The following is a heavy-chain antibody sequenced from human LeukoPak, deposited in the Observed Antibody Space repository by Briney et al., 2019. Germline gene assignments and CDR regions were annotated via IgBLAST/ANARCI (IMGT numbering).Heavy chain of an antibody. CDR1: GDSVSSNSAA. Sequence: SQTLSLTCAISGDSVSSNSAAWNWFRQSPSRGLEWLGRTHYRSKWFYDYAVSVESRITIIPDTSKNQFSLLPKSVTPEDTAVYFCARGVVGATPYDYWGQGTLVTVSS. CDR2: THYRSKWFY. V-gene: IGHV6-1*01. J-gene: IGHJ4*02. D-gene: IGHD1-26*01. CDR3: ARGVVGATPYDY.